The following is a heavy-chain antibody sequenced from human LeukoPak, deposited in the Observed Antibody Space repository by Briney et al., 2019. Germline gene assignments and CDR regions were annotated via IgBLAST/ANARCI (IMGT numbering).Heavy chain of an antibody. V-gene: IGHV3-30*04. D-gene: IGHD4-17*01. Sequence: PGRARRLSCAASGITFSSYAMHCVRQAPGKGLQRVAFIRYDGSNKYYADSVKGRFTISRDNSKNTLYLQMNSLRAEDTAVYYCAREGGSDYVPYWYFDLWGRGTLVTVSS. CDR1: GITFSSYA. CDR2: IRYDGSNK. CDR3: AREGGSDYVPYWYFDL. J-gene: IGHJ2*01.